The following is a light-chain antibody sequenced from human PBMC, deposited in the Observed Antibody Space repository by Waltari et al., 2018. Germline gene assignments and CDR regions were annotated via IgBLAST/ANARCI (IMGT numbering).Light chain of an antibody. CDR3: LLSYSGARVV. CDR2: YTS. CDR1: TGAVTSGHY. Sequence: QAVVTQEPSLTVSPGGTVTLTCGSSTGAVTSGHYPYWFQQKPGHGPRTLIYYTSNKHPWTPARFSGSLLGGKAALTLSGAQPEDEAEYYCLLSYSGARVVFGGGTKLTVL. V-gene: IGLV7-46*01. J-gene: IGLJ2*01.